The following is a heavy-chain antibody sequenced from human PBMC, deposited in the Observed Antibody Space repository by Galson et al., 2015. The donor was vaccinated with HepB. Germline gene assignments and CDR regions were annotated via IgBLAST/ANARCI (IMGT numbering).Heavy chain of an antibody. V-gene: IGHV1-18*01. D-gene: IGHD6-6*01. CDR1: GYTFNSYG. Sequence: SVKVSCKASGYTFNSYGFSWVRQAPGQGLEWMGWISAHNGNTYYAQKFQGRVTMTTDTSTATVYMELRSLRSDDTAVYYCAKAFGGAGHPSYYNYYMDVWGEGTTVTVSS. J-gene: IGHJ6*03. CDR2: ISAHNGNT. CDR3: AKAFGGAGHPSYYNYYMDV.